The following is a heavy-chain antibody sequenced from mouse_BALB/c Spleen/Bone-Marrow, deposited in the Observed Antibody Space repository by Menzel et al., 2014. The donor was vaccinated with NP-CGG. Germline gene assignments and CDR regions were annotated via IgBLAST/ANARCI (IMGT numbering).Heavy chain of an antibody. CDR2: FVLGRGRT. CDR3: ARGYGNSAWFAY. Sequence: DLVKPGASVKLSCKASGYTFTSYWINWLKQRLGKGLEGIGGFVLGRGRTYYKEMFKGRATLTVDTSSSTAYIQLSSLSSEDSAVYFCARGYGNSAWFAYWGQGTLVTVSA. J-gene: IGHJ3*01. V-gene: IGHV1S41*01. D-gene: IGHD2-10*02. CDR1: GYTFTSYW.